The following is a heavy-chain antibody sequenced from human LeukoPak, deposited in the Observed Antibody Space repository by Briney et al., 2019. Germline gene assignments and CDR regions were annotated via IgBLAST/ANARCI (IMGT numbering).Heavy chain of an antibody. CDR2: ISSSSSYT. V-gene: IGHV3-11*05. J-gene: IGHJ4*02. CDR1: GFTFSDYY. D-gene: IGHD5-12*01. Sequence: PGGSLRLSCAASGFTFSDYYMSWIRQAPGKGLEWVSYISSSSSYTNYADSVKGRFTISRDNAKNSLYLQMNSLRAEDTAVYYCARDIRVIDSGYDSAGDYFDYWGQGTLVTVSS. CDR3: ARDIRVIDSGYDSAGDYFDY.